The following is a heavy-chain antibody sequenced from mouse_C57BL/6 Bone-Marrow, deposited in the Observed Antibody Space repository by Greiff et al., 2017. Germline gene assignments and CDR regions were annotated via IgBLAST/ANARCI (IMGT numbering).Heavy chain of an antibody. CDR2: FHPYNDDT. J-gene: IGHJ2*01. Sequence: VQLQESGAELVKPGASVKMSCKASGYTFTTYPIEWMTQNHGKSLEWIGNFHPYNDDTKYNEKFKGKATLTVEKSSSTVYLELSRLTSDDSAVYYCARGGNYGGYYFDYWGQGTTLTVSS. CDR1: GYTFTTYP. D-gene: IGHD2-1*01. CDR3: ARGGNYGGYYFDY. V-gene: IGHV1-47*01.